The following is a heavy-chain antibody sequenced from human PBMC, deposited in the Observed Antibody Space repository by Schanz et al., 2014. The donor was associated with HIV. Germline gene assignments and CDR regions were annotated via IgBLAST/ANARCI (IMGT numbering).Heavy chain of an antibody. D-gene: IGHD6-19*01. CDR2: ISYDGTKK. V-gene: IGHV3-30*18. CDR1: GFNFNSYG. J-gene: IGHJ4*02. CDR3: AKDGPGIAVAGTGYFDY. Sequence: QEQLVESGGGVVQLGRSLRLSCVASGFNFNSYGMHWVRQAPGKGLEWVAVISYDGTKKHYADSVKGRFTISRDNSKKTVFLQMSSLRVEDTAVYFCAKDGPGIAVAGTGYFDYWGQGTLVTVSS.